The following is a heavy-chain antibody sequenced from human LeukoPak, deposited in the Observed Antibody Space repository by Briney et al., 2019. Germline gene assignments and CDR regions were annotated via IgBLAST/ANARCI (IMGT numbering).Heavy chain of an antibody. J-gene: IGHJ4*02. Sequence: GGSLRLSCAASGFTFNSKGMSWVRQAPGKGLEWVSAISGSGGSTYYADSVKGRFTISRDNSKNTLYLQMNSLRAEDTAVYYCAKDLTMIVVVITTGRGWGQGTLVTVSS. CDR1: GFTFNSKG. CDR3: AKDLTMIVVVITTGRG. V-gene: IGHV3-23*01. D-gene: IGHD3-22*01. CDR2: ISGSGGST.